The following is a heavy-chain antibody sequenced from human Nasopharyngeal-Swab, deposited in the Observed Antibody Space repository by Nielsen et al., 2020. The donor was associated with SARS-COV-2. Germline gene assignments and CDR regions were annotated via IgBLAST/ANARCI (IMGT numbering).Heavy chain of an antibody. CDR3: ARGGVGAVGGALDY. J-gene: IGHJ4*02. CDR1: GGSIRRGDYY. D-gene: IGHD1-26*01. V-gene: IGHV4-31*03. Sequence: SETLSLTCSVSGGSIRRGDYYWSWIRQHPGKGLEWIGYISYSGNTYFNPSLKSRVTISLDTSKNQFSLKLSSVTAADTAVYYCARGGVGAVGGALDYWGQGTQVTVSS. CDR2: ISYSGNT.